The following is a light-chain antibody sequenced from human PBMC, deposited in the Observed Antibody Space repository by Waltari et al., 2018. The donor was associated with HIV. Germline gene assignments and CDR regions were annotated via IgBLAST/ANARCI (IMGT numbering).Light chain of an antibody. J-gene: IGLJ2*01. Sequence: QSALTQPPSASGSPGQSVAISCTGTSSDVGGYNSVSWYQQHPGKAPKLMIYEVTKRPAGGRDRCGGSKSGNTASRTVSGRQAEDEADYNCRSYAGSGNVLFGGGTKLTVL. CDR2: EVT. V-gene: IGLV2-8*01. CDR1: SSDVGGYNS. CDR3: RSYAGSGNVL.